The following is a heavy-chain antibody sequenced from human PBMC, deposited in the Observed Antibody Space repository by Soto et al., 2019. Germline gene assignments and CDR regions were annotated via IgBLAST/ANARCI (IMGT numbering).Heavy chain of an antibody. CDR1: GYSFTSYW. CDR2: IDPSDSYT. CDR3: SSGGDLFNGDY. Sequence: GESLKISCKGSGYSFTSYWISWVRQMPGKGLEWMGRIDPSDSYTNYSPSFQGHVTISVDKSISTAYLQWSSLKASDTAMYYCSSGGDLFNGDYWGQATRVSVSS. V-gene: IGHV5-10-1*01. D-gene: IGHD3-10*01. J-gene: IGHJ4*02.